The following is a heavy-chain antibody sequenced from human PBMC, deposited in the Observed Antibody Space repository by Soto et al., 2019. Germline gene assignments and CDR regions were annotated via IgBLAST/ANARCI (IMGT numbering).Heavy chain of an antibody. CDR1: GFTVSSNY. J-gene: IGHJ3*02. CDR3: ARDQAIFGRPDDAFDI. D-gene: IGHD3-3*01. V-gene: IGHV3-66*01. Sequence: PGGSLRLSCAASGFTVSSNYMSWFRQAPGKGLEWVSVIYSGGSTYYADSVKGRFTISRDNSKNTLYLQMNSLRAEDTAVYYCARDQAIFGRPDDAFDIWGQGTMVTVSS. CDR2: IYSGGST.